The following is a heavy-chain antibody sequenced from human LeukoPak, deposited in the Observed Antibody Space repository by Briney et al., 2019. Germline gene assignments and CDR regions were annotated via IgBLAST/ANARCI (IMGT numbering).Heavy chain of an antibody. CDR2: MNPNSGNT. J-gene: IGHJ4*02. D-gene: IGHD2-8*01. Sequence: ASVKVSCKASGYTFTSYDINWVRQATGQGLEWMGWMNPNSGNTGYAQKFQGRVTITRNTSISTAYMGLSSLRSEDTAVYYCARRKRYCTNGVCPPYYFDYWGQGTLVTVSS. CDR1: GYTFTSYD. CDR3: ARRKRYCTNGVCPPYYFDY. V-gene: IGHV1-8*03.